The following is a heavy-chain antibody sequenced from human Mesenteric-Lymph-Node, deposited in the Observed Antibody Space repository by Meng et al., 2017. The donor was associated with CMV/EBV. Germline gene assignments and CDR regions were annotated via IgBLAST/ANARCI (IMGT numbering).Heavy chain of an antibody. V-gene: IGHV7-4-1*02. Sequence: SCKTSGYTFKTYAMNWVRQAPGQGLELMGWIDTKPGNPTYAQGFTGRFVISLDTSVSTTYLQINGLKAEDTAVYYCARAWLRTGFDYWGQGTLVTVSS. CDR1: GYTFKTYA. J-gene: IGHJ4*02. D-gene: IGHD5-18*01. CDR2: IDTKPGNP. CDR3: ARAWLRTGFDY.